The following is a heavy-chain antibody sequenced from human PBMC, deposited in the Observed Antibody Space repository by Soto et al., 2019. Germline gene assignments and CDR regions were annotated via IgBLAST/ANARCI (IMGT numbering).Heavy chain of an antibody. CDR2: ISGSGGST. CDR3: AKDLYYGSGSYLGYMDV. Sequence: GGSLRLSCAASGFTFSSYAMSWVRQAPGKGLEWVSAISGSGGSTYYADSVKGRFTISRDNSKNTLYLQMNSLRAEDTAVYYCAKDLYYGSGSYLGYMDVWGKGTTVTVSS. V-gene: IGHV3-23*01. J-gene: IGHJ6*03. CDR1: GFTFSSYA. D-gene: IGHD3-10*01.